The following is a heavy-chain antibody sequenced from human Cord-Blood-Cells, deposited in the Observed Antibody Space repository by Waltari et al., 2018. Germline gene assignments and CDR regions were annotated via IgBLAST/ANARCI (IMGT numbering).Heavy chain of an antibody. CDR1: GGSFSGYY. D-gene: IGHD3-10*01. CDR2: INHRGST. V-gene: IGHV4-34*01. J-gene: IGHJ4*02. Sequence: QVQLQQWGAGLLKPSETLSLTCAVYGGSFSGYYWSWNRQPPGKGLEWIGEINHRGSTNSNPSLKSRVTISVGTSKNQFSRKLSSVTAADTAVYYCARTGPKHDSGSYYFDYWGQGTLVTVSS. CDR3: ARTGPKHDSGSYYFDY.